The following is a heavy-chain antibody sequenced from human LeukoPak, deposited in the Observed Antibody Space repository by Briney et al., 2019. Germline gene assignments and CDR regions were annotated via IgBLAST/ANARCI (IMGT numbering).Heavy chain of an antibody. Sequence: ASVKVSCKASGYTFTGYYMHWVRQAPGQGLEWMGWINPNSGGTNYAQKFQGRVTMTRDTSISTAYMELSRLRSDDTAVYYCARHSYYDFWSGYYNPVYYFDYWGQGTLVTVSS. CDR1: GYTFTGYY. D-gene: IGHD3-3*01. CDR2: INPNSGGT. CDR3: ARHSYYDFWSGYYNPVYYFDY. J-gene: IGHJ4*02. V-gene: IGHV1-2*02.